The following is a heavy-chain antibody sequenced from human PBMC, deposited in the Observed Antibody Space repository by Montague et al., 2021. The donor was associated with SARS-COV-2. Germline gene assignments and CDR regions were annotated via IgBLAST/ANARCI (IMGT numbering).Heavy chain of an antibody. CDR1: GFTFSSYW. Sequence: SLRLSCAASGFTFSSYWMSWVRQAPGKGLEWVANIKQDGSEKYYVDSVKGRFTISRDNTKNSLYLQMNSLRAEDTAVYYCARDHHYDILTGYYGDWGQGTLVTVSS. D-gene: IGHD3-9*01. CDR3: ARDHHYDILTGYYGD. CDR2: IKQDGSEK. V-gene: IGHV3-7*01. J-gene: IGHJ4*02.